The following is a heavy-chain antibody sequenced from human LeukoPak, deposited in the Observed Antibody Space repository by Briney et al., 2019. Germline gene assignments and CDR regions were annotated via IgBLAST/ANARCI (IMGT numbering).Heavy chain of an antibody. J-gene: IGHJ6*04. Sequence: GGSLRLSCAASGFTFSSYSMNWVRQAPGKGLEWDSSISSSSSYIYYADSVKGRFTISRDNAKNSLYLQMNSLRAEDTAVYYCARSRITMVRGTPSHYYYYYGMDVWGKGTTVTVSS. CDR2: ISSSSSYI. V-gene: IGHV3-21*01. CDR1: GFTFSSYS. D-gene: IGHD3-10*01. CDR3: ARSRITMVRGTPSHYYYYYGMDV.